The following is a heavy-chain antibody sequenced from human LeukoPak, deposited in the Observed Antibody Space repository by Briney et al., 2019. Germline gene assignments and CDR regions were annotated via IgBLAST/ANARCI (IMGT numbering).Heavy chain of an antibody. CDR3: ARVVSPDTAMGSYDY. V-gene: IGHV3-21*01. J-gene: IGHJ4*02. D-gene: IGHD5-18*01. Sequence: GGSLRLSCAASGFTFSSYNMNWVRQAPGKGLEWVSSISSSSSYIYYADSVKGRFTISRDNAKISLYLQMNSLRAEDTAVYYCARVVSPDTAMGSYDYWGQGTLVTVSS. CDR2: ISSSSSYI. CDR1: GFTFSSYN.